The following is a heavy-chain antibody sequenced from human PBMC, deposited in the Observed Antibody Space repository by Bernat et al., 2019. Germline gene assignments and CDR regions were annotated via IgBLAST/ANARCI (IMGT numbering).Heavy chain of an antibody. J-gene: IGHJ4*02. D-gene: IGHD2-15*01. CDR1: GYTFTSYG. CDR2: ISAYNGNT. CDR3: ARVPELYCSGGSCQHPPDY. V-gene: IGHV1-18*01. Sequence: QVQLVQSGAEVKKPGASVKVSCKASGYTFTSYGISWVRQAPGQGLEWMGWISAYNGNTNYAQKLQGRLTMTTDTSTSTAYMELRSLRSDDTAVYYCARVPELYCSGGSCQHPPDYWGQGTLVTVSS.